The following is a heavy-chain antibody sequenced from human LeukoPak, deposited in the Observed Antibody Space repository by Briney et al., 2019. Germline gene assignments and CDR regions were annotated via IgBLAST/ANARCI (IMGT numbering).Heavy chain of an antibody. CDR3: ASGPIAAAGTMGY. CDR2: FDPEDGET. V-gene: IGHV1-24*01. D-gene: IGHD6-13*01. Sequence: ASVKVSCKASGYFFTSYYMHWVRQAPGKGLEWMGGFDPEDGETIYAQKFQGRVTMTEDTSTDTAYMELSSLRSEDTAVYYCASGPIAAAGTMGYWGQGTLVTVSS. J-gene: IGHJ4*02. CDR1: GYFFTSYY.